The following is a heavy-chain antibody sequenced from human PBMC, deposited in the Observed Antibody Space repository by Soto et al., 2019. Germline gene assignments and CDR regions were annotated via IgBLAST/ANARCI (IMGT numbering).Heavy chain of an antibody. CDR3: TRYYSNYGYYYYYMDV. D-gene: IGHD4-4*01. CDR1: GFTFGDYA. V-gene: IGHV3-49*03. J-gene: IGHJ6*03. Sequence: GGSLRLSCTASGFTFGDYAMSWFRQAPGKGLEWVGFIRSKAYGGTTEYAASVKGRFTISRDDSKSIAYLQMNSLKTEDTAVYYCTRYYSNYGYYYYYMDVWGKGTTVTVSS. CDR2: IRSKAYGGTT.